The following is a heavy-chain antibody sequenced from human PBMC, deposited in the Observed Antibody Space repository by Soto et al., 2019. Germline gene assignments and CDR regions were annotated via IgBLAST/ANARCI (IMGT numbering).Heavy chain of an antibody. V-gene: IGHV2-5*02. CDR3: AHAYGGRSLY. J-gene: IGHJ4*02. D-gene: IGHD1-26*01. Sequence: QITLKESGPALVKPTQTLTLTCTFSGFSLTTDRVGVGWIRQPPGEALEWLAVIFWDDSKTYRPSLESRRTITKGTSKNQVALTMTNMDSLDTATYYCAHAYGGRSLYWGQGPRVTVSS. CDR1: GFSLTTDRVG. CDR2: IFWDDSK.